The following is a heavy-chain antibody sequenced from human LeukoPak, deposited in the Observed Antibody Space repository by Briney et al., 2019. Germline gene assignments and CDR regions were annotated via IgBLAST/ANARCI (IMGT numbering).Heavy chain of an antibody. Sequence: GASVKVSCKASGYTFTSYGISWVRQAPGQGLEWMGWISAYNGNTNYAQKLQGRVTMTTDTSTSTAYMELRSLRSDDTAVYYCARNRDHCSSTSCYLLNAFDIWGQGTMVTVSS. D-gene: IGHD2-2*01. CDR2: ISAYNGNT. CDR1: GYTFTSYG. CDR3: ARNRDHCSSTSCYLLNAFDI. V-gene: IGHV1-18*01. J-gene: IGHJ3*02.